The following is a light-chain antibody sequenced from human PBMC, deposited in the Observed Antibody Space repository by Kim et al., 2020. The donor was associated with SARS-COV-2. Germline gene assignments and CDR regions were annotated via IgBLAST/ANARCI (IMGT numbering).Light chain of an antibody. CDR1: SSDVGGYNY. J-gene: IGLJ1*01. CDR2: DVN. CDR3: GSYTTSSTYV. V-gene: IGLV2-14*03. Sequence: GQSITIACTGTSSDVGGYNYVSWYQQHPGKAPKLIIYDVNNRPSGVSNRFSGSKSGTTASLTISGLQAEDEGDYYCGSYTTSSTYVFGTGTQLTVL.